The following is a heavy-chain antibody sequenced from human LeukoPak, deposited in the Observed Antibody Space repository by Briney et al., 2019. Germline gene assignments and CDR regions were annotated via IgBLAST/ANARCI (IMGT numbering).Heavy chain of an antibody. D-gene: IGHD2-21*02. Sequence: GGSLRLSCAASGFTFSSYGMSWVRQAPGKGLEWVSAISRSGGTTYYADSVKGRFTISGDKSKNTLYLQMNSLKTGDTAVYYCTRHRYGDSGGDFDYWGQGTLVTVSS. V-gene: IGHV3-23*01. CDR3: TRHRYGDSGGDFDY. CDR2: ISRSGGTT. CDR1: GFTFSSYG. J-gene: IGHJ4*02.